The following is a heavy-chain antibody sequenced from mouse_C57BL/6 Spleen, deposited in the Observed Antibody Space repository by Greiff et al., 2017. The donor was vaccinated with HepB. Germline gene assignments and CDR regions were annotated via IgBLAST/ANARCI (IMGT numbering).Heavy chain of an antibody. J-gene: IGHJ2*01. CDR3: ARKDGSSFDY. D-gene: IGHD1-1*01. V-gene: IGHV1-69*01. CDR1: GYTFTSYW. CDR2: IDPSDSYT. Sequence: VQLQQPGAELVMPGASVKLSCKASGYTFTSYWMHWVKQRPGQGLEWIGEIDPSDSYTNYNQKFKGKSTLTVDKSSSTAYMQLSSLTSEDAADYYCARKDGSSFDYWGQGTTLTVSS.